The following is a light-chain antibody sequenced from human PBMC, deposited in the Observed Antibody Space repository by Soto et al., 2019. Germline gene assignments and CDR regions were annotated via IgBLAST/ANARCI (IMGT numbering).Light chain of an antibody. CDR1: SSNIGTSS. V-gene: IGLV1-44*01. CDR3: AAWDDSLNGHV. Sequence: VLTQPHSASGTPGQRVTTSCSGSSSNIGTSSVHWFQQLPGTAPKLLISTTNQRPSGVPERFSGSKSGTSASLAISGLQSEDEADYYCAAWDDSLNGHVFGTGTKVTVL. CDR2: TTN. J-gene: IGLJ1*01.